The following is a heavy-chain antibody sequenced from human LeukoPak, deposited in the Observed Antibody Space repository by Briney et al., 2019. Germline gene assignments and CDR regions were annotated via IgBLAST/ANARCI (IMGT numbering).Heavy chain of an antibody. Sequence: PGGSLRLSCAASGFTFSSYAMSWVRQAPGKGLEWVSAISGSGGSTYYADSVKCRFTISRDNSKTTLYPRMNSLRAEDTAVYYCAKTVLRYSTGDAFDIWGQGTMVTVSS. J-gene: IGHJ3*02. V-gene: IGHV3-23*01. D-gene: IGHD3-9*01. CDR2: ISGSGGST. CDR1: GFTFSSYA. CDR3: AKTVLRYSTGDAFDI.